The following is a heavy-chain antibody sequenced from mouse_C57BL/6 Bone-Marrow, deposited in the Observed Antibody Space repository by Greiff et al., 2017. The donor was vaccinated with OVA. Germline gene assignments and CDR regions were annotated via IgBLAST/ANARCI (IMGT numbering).Heavy chain of an antibody. CDR1: GYTFTNYW. CDR2: IHPNSGST. D-gene: IGHD2-4*01. V-gene: IGHV1-64*01. Sequence: QVQLQQPGAELVKPGASVKVSCKASGYTFTNYWMHWVKQRPGQGLEWIGRIHPNSGSTNYNEKFKSKATLTVDKSSSTAYMQLSSLTSEDSAVYYCASYYDYPYYFDYWGQGTTLTVSS. J-gene: IGHJ2*01. CDR3: ASYYDYPYYFDY.